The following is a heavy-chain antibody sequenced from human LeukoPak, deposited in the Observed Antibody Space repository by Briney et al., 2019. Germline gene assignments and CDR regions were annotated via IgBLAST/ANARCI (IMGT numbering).Heavy chain of an antibody. CDR2: ISAYNGNT. D-gene: IGHD3-10*01. Sequence: ASVKGLCKASCLNFFNYCLMWVGQAPGQRVEGMGWISAYNGNTNYAQKLQGRVTMTTDTSTSAAYMELRSLRSDDTAVYYCAREPLGVRGRLDPWGQGTLVTVSS. CDR1: CLNFFNYC. J-gene: IGHJ5*02. CDR3: AREPLGVRGRLDP. V-gene: IGHV1-18*01.